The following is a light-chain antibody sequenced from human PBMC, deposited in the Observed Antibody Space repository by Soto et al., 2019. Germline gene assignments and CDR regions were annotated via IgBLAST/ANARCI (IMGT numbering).Light chain of an antibody. Sequence: EIVLTQSPGTLSLSRGERATLSCRASQSVSSNYLAWHQQKPGQAPRLLIYGASSRATGIPDRFSGSGSGTDFTLTISRLEPEDFAVYYCQQYGSSRWTFGQGTKVEIK. CDR3: QQYGSSRWT. V-gene: IGKV3-20*01. CDR1: QSVSSNY. CDR2: GAS. J-gene: IGKJ1*01.